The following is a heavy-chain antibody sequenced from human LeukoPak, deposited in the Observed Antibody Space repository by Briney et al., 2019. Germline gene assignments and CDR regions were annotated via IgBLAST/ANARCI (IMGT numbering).Heavy chain of an antibody. Sequence: SETLSLTCTVSGGSLSSYYWSWIRQPPGKGLEWIGYIYYSGSTNYNPSLKSRVTISVDTSKNQFSLKLSSVTTADTAVYYCARQYSYGYTDAFDIWGQGTMVTVSS. CDR3: ARQYSYGYTDAFDI. J-gene: IGHJ3*02. CDR1: GGSLSSYY. CDR2: IYYSGST. V-gene: IGHV4-59*01. D-gene: IGHD5-18*01.